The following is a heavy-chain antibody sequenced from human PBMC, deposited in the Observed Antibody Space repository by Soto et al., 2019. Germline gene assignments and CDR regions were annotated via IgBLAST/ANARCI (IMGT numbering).Heavy chain of an antibody. CDR3: ARDRYSSGWYDFDY. Sequence: QVQLVESGGGVVQPGRSLRLSCAASGFTFSSYGMHWVRQAPGKGLEWVAVIWYDGSNKYYADSVKGRFIISRDNSKNTLYLQMNSLRAEDTAVYYCARDRYSSGWYDFDYWGQGTLVTVSS. CDR1: GFTFSSYG. CDR2: IWYDGSNK. V-gene: IGHV3-33*01. J-gene: IGHJ4*02. D-gene: IGHD6-19*01.